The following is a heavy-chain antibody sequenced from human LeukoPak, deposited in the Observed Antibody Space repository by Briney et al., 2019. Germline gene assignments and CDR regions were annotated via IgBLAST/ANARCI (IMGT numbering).Heavy chain of an antibody. D-gene: IGHD5-18*01. CDR1: GGSFSGYY. Sequence: PSETLSLTXAVYGGSFSGYYWSWIRQPPGKGLEWIGEINHGGSTNYNPSLKSRVTISVDTSKNQFSLKLSSVTAADTAVYYCARAERYSYGYIDYWGQGTLVTVSS. V-gene: IGHV4-34*01. CDR2: INHGGST. CDR3: ARAERYSYGYIDY. J-gene: IGHJ4*02.